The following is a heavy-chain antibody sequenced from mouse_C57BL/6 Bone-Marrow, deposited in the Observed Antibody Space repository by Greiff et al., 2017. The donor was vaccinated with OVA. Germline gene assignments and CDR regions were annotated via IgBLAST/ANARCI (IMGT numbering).Heavy chain of an antibody. Sequence: QVQLQQSGAELVRPGTSVKLSCKASGYTFTNYWMNWVKQRPGQGLEWIGVIAPSDSYINYNQKFKGRATLTVDTSSSTAYMHLSSLTSEASAVYYCAHYGSRLYLHYWGQGTSLTVSS. CDR2: IAPSDSYI. CDR3: AHYGSRLYLHY. J-gene: IGHJ2*02. D-gene: IGHD1-1*01. V-gene: IGHV1-59*01. CDR1: GYTFTNYW.